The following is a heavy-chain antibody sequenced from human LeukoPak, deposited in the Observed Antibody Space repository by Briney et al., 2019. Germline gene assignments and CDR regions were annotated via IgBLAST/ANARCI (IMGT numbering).Heavy chain of an antibody. Sequence: GGSLRLSCAASGFTFSSYAMSWVRQAPGKGLEWVSAISGSGGSTYYADSVKGRFTISRDDSKSTAYLQMNSLKTEDTAVYYCTRGEAAAGDYWGQGTLVTASS. CDR1: GFTFSSYA. CDR2: ISGSGGST. J-gene: IGHJ4*02. D-gene: IGHD6-13*01. V-gene: IGHV3-23*01. CDR3: TRGEAAAGDY.